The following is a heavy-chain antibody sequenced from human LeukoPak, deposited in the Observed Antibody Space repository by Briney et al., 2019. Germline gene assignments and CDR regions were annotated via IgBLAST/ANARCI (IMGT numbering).Heavy chain of an antibody. J-gene: IGHJ4*02. CDR1: GGSISSYY. D-gene: IGHD5-18*01. V-gene: IGHV4-59*01. CDR2: IYYSGST. CDR3: ARDLGGGYSYGLDY. Sequence: SETLSLTCTVPGGSISSYYWSWIRQPPGKGLEWIGYIYYSGSTNYNPSLKSRVTISVDTSKNQFSLKLSSVTAADTAVYYCARDLGGGYSYGLDYWGQGTLVTVSS.